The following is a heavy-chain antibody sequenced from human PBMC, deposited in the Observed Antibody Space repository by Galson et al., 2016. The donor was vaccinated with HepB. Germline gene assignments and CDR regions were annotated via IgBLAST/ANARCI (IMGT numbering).Heavy chain of an antibody. CDR3: ARDLSIYGSGSYYPNYGMDV. D-gene: IGHD3-10*01. CDR1: GYTFTGYY. J-gene: IGHJ6*02. CDR2: INPKSGGT. V-gene: IGHV1-2*04. Sequence: SVKVSCKASGYTFTGYYMHWVRQAPGQGFEWMGWINPKSGGTNYAQKFQGWVTMTRDTSITTAHMELSRLRSDDTAVYYCARDLSIYGSGSYYPNYGMDVWGQGTTVTVSS.